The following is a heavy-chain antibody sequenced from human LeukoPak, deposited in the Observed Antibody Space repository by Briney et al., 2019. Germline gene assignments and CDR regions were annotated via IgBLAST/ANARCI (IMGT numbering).Heavy chain of an antibody. Sequence: PSETLSLTCAVCGGSFSGYYWSWIRQPPGKGLEWIGYIYYSGSTNYNPSLKSRVTISVDTSKNQFSLKLSSVTAADTAVYYCARSVEGYCSGGSCYSYYYYMDVWGKGTTVTVSS. CDR1: GGSFSGYY. V-gene: IGHV4-59*01. D-gene: IGHD2-15*01. J-gene: IGHJ6*03. CDR2: IYYSGST. CDR3: ARSVEGYCSGGSCYSYYYYMDV.